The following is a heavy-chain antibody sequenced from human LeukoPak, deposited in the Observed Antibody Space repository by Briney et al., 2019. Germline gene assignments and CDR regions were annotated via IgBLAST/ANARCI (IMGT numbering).Heavy chain of an antibody. CDR3: ARGRYSGSYLLDY. CDR1: GFTFSSYS. J-gene: IGHJ4*02. Sequence: GGSLRLSCAASGFTFSSYSMSWVGQGPGKGLEWVSSISSSSTYKYYAGSVKGRFTISRDNAKKSLYLQMNSLRAEDTALYYCARGRYSGSYLLDYWGQGTLVTVSS. V-gene: IGHV3-21*01. CDR2: ISSSSTYK. D-gene: IGHD1-26*01.